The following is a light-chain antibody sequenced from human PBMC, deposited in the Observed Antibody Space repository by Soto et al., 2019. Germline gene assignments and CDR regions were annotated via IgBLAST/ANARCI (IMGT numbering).Light chain of an antibody. CDR3: SSYTSSNTRYV. CDR1: SSDVGGYNY. CDR2: EVS. J-gene: IGLJ1*01. Sequence: QSALTQPASVSGSPGQSITISCTGTSSDVGGYNYVSWYQQHPGKAPKLMIYEVSNRPSGVSNRFSGSKSANTASLTISGLQAEDGAYYFCSSYTSSNTRYVFGTGTKSTV. V-gene: IGLV2-14*01.